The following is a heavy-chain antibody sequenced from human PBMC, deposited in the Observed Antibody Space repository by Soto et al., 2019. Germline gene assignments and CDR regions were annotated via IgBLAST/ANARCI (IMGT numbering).Heavy chain of an antibody. CDR2: IYYSGST. D-gene: IGHD2-15*01. V-gene: IGHV4-59*08. CDR1: GGPISSYY. CDR3: ASRGTTTYCSGGSCYARGFDY. Sequence: SETLSLTCTVSGGPISSYYWSWIRQPPGKGLEWIGYIYYSGSTNYNPSLKSRVTISVDTSKNQFSLKLSSVTAADTAVYYCASRGTTTYCSGGSCYARGFDYWGQGTLVTVSS. J-gene: IGHJ4*02.